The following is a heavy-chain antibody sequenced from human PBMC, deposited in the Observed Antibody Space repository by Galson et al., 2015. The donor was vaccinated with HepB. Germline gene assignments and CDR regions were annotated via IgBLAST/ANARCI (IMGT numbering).Heavy chain of an antibody. CDR2: ISGTGGST. CDR1: GFTFSSYA. Sequence: SLRLSCAASGFTFSSYAMSWVRQAPGKGLEWVSSISGTGGSTYYADSVKGRFTISRDNSKNTLFLQMNSLRAEDTAVYYCAKKRETTGLPAPYNWFDPWGQGTLVTVSS. J-gene: IGHJ5*02. D-gene: IGHD4-11*01. V-gene: IGHV3-23*01. CDR3: AKKRETTGLPAPYNWFDP.